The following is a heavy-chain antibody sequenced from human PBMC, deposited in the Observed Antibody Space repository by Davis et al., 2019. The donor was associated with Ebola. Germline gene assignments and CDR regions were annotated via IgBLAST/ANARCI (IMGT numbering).Heavy chain of an antibody. CDR3: ARDKGGYYGSGSQGSPFDS. CDR2: IYYTGST. Sequence: PSETLSLTCTVSGGSTSSSSYYWGWIRQPPGKGLEWIGSIYYTGSTYSNPSLKSRVSTSVDTSKNQFSLKLSSVTAADTAVYYCARDKGGYYGSGSQGSPFDSWGQGTLVAVSS. CDR1: GGSTSSSSYY. V-gene: IGHV4-39*07. J-gene: IGHJ4*02. D-gene: IGHD3-10*01.